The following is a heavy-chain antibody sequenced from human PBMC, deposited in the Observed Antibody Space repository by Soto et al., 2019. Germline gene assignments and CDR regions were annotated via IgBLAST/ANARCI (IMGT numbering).Heavy chain of an antibody. CDR1: GLTFSSYW. D-gene: IGHD3-10*01. Sequence: EEQLVESGGGLVQPGGSLRLSCAASGLTFSSYWMTWVRQAPGKGLEWVANIREDGGEKIYVDSVKGRFTISRDNAKNSLYLQMNSLRVEDTAVYYCARGEAIGADPWGQGTLVTVSS. CDR2: IREDGGEK. J-gene: IGHJ5*02. CDR3: ARGEAIGADP. V-gene: IGHV3-7*01.